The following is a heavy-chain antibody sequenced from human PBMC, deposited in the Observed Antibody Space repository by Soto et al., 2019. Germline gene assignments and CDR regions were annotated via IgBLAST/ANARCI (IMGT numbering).Heavy chain of an antibody. V-gene: IGHV3-48*02. CDR3: ARDLWTY. Sequence: LRLSCAASGFTFSSYSMKWVRQAPGKGLEWASYISSNSRTMFYADSVKGRFTISRDNAKNSLYLQMSSLRDEDTAVYYCARDLWTYWGQGALVTVSS. CDR2: ISSNSRTM. CDR1: GFTFSSYS. J-gene: IGHJ4*02. D-gene: IGHD3-3*01.